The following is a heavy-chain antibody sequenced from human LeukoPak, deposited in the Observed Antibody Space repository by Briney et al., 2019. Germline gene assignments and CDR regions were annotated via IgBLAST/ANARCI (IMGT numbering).Heavy chain of an antibody. Sequence: NPSETLSLTCTVSGGSIASSSYYWSWIRQTPGKGLEWIGEIDHSGTTNYNPSLKSRVTISLDTSKNQFSLKVTSVTAADTAVYYCARSGTYQYSSTSDYWGQGTLVTVSP. V-gene: IGHV4-39*07. CDR2: IDHSGTT. J-gene: IGHJ4*02. CDR3: ARSGTYQYSSTSDY. D-gene: IGHD6-13*01. CDR1: GGSIASSSYY.